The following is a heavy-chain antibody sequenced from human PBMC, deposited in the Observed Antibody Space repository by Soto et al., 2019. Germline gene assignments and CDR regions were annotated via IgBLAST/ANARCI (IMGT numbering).Heavy chain of an antibody. D-gene: IGHD2-2*01. CDR2: ISGSGGST. J-gene: IGHJ4*02. V-gene: IGHV3-23*01. CDR3: AKDGGEYCSSTSCYLYYFDY. Sequence: EVQLLESGGGLVQPGGSLRLSCAASGFTFSSYAMSWVRQAPGKGLEWVSAISGSGGSTYYADSAKGRFTISRDNSKNTLYLQMNSLRAEDTAVYYCAKDGGEYCSSTSCYLYYFDYWGQGTLVTVSS. CDR1: GFTFSSYA.